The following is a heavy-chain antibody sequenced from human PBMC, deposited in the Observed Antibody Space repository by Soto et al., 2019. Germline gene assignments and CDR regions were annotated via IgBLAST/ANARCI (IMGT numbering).Heavy chain of an antibody. V-gene: IGHV3-30-3*01. CDR3: ARDGLPDDFRSGGYWFDP. CDR2: ISHDGRIE. J-gene: IGHJ5*02. Sequence: QVHLVESGGGVVQPGRSLRLSCAASGFTFSSFALHWVRQAPGEGLEWVALISHDGRIENYADSVKGRFIISRDNSKNTVYMQMDSPRLEDTGVYYCARDGLPDDFRSGGYWFDPWGQGTQVTVSS. CDR1: GFTFSSFA. D-gene: IGHD3-3*01.